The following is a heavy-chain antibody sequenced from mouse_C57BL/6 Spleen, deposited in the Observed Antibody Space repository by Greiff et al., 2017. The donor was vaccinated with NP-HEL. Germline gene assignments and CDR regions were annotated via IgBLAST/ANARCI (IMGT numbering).Heavy chain of an antibody. CDR1: GYTFTSYW. CDR3: ASGGITTVDAMDY. V-gene: IGHV1-69*01. D-gene: IGHD1-1*01. CDR2: IDPSDSYT. J-gene: IGHJ4*01. Sequence: VQLQQSGAELVMPGASVKLSCKASGYTFTSYWMHWVKQRPGQGLEWIGEIDPSDSYTNYNQKFKGKSTLTVDKSSSTAYMQLSSLTSEDSAVYYCASGGITTVDAMDYWGQGTSVTVSS.